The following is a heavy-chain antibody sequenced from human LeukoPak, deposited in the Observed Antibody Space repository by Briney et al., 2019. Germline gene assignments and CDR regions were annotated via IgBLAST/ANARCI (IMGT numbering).Heavy chain of an antibody. CDR3: ARVGEKAFHLWPEIDY. D-gene: IGHD5-24*01. CDR2: ISASGGNT. CDR1: GFTVTDYA. Sequence: PGGSPRLSCAASGFTVTDYAMTWVRRAPGKGLEWVSSISASGGNTYYADSVKGRFTISRDNAKNSLYLQMSSPRAEDTAVYYCARVGEKAFHLWPEIDYWGQGTLVTVS. J-gene: IGHJ4*02. V-gene: IGHV3-21*01.